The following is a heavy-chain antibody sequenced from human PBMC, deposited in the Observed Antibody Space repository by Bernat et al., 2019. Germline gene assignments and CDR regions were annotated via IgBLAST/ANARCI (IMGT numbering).Heavy chain of an antibody. CDR2: ISYDGSNK. CDR3: ARVLHSSSSGSDY. V-gene: IGHV3-30-3*01. CDR1: GFTFSSYA. J-gene: IGHJ4*02. Sequence: VQLLESGGGLVQPGGSLRLSCAASGFTFSSYAMHWVRQAPGKGLEWVALISYDGSNKYYADSVKGRFTISRDNSKNTLYLQMNSLRAEDTAVYYCARVLHSSSSGSDYWGQGTLVTVSS. D-gene: IGHD6-6*01.